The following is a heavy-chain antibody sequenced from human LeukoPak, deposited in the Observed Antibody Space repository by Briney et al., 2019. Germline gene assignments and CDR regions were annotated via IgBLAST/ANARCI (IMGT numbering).Heavy chain of an antibody. D-gene: IGHD2-21*02. CDR2: IYTSGST. Sequence: SETLSLTCTVSGGSISSGSYYWSWIWQPAGKGLEWIGRIYTSGSTNYNPSLKSRVTISVDTSKNQFSLKLSSVTAADTAVYYCARDLPCGGDCYSRFGYYGMDVWGQGTTVTVSS. CDR1: GGSISSGSYY. J-gene: IGHJ6*02. V-gene: IGHV4-61*02. CDR3: ARDLPCGGDCYSRFGYYGMDV.